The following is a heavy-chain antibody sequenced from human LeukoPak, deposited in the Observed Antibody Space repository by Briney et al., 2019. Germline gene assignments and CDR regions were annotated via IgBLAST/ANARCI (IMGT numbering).Heavy chain of an antibody. J-gene: IGHJ4*02. Sequence: ASVKVSCRASGYTFTSYYMHWVRQAPGQGLEWMGIINPSGGSTSYAQKFQGRVTMTRDMSTSTVYMELSSLRSEDTAVYYCARGSSTYDSSYWGQGTLVTVSS. V-gene: IGHV1-46*01. CDR1: GYTFTSYY. CDR2: INPSGGST. CDR3: ARGSSTYDSSY. D-gene: IGHD3-22*01.